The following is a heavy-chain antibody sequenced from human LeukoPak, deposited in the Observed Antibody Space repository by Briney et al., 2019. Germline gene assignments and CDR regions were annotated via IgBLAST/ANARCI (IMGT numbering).Heavy chain of an antibody. V-gene: IGHV3-23*01. D-gene: IGHD3-10*01. CDR3: AKVSGVIITNWFDP. CDR2: ITGNGGTT. Sequence: PGGTQRLSCAASGFSFSNYGMNWVRQAPGKGLEWVSGITGNGGTTYYADSVKGRFTISRDNSRNTVYLQMNSLRAEDTAVYYCAKVSGVIITNWFDPWGQGTLVTVSS. CDR1: GFSFSNYG. J-gene: IGHJ5*02.